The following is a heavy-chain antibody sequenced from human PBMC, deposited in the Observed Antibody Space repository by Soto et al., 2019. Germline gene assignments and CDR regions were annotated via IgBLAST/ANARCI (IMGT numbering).Heavy chain of an antibody. CDR3: ERSAFGVTQGNGRAFDV. CDR1: GYTFTAFY. J-gene: IGHJ3*01. Sequence: QVQLVQSGAEVKKPGTSVKVSCKTSGYTFTAFYIHWVRQAPGQGLEGLGWINPNAGDSKSPQRFQGSVTFMGETATNTAYLELTGLTSADAAVYFCERSAFGVTQGNGRAFDVWGPGTIVDVS. D-gene: IGHD3-3*01. V-gene: IGHV1-2*04. CDR2: INPNAGDS.